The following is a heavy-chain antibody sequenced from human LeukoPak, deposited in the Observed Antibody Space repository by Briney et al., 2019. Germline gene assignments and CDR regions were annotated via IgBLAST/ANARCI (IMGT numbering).Heavy chain of an antibody. Sequence: GESLKISCKGSGYSFTSYWIGWVRQMPGKGLEWMGIIYPGDSDTRYSPSFQGQVTISADKSIGTAYLQWSSLKASDTAMYYCARQISSSYYYYYYMDVWGKGTTVTVSS. D-gene: IGHD6-6*01. CDR1: GYSFTSYW. CDR3: ARQISSSYYYYYYMDV. CDR2: IYPGDSDT. V-gene: IGHV5-51*01. J-gene: IGHJ6*03.